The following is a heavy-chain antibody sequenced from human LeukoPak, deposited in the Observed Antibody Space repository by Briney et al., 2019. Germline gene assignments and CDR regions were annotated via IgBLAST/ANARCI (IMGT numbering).Heavy chain of an antibody. D-gene: IGHD6-19*01. CDR3: ARGSSGQPLDY. CDR2: IIPILGIA. V-gene: IGHV1-69*04. CDR1: GGTFSSYA. Sequence: GASVKVSRKASGGTFSSYAISWVRQAPGQGLEWMGRIIPILGIANYAQKFQGRVTITADKSTSTAYMELSSLRSEDTAVYYCARGSSGQPLDYWGQGTLVTVSS. J-gene: IGHJ4*02.